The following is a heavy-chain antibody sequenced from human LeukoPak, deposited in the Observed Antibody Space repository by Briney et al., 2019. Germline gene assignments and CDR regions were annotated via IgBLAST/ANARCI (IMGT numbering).Heavy chain of an antibody. CDR3: ASRRESFDY. J-gene: IGHJ4*02. V-gene: IGHV3-23*01. CDR1: GFTFSSYA. CDR2: ISGSGGST. Sequence: GGSLRLSCAASGFTFSSYAMSWVRQAPGKGLEWVSVISGSGGSTHYADSVRGRFTISRDNPENTLYLQMNSLRDEDTAVYYCASRRESFDYWGQGTLVTVSS.